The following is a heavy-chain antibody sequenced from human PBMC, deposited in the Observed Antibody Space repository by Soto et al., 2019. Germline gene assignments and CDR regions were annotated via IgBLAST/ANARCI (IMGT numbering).Heavy chain of an antibody. CDR1: GYXFTSYW. D-gene: IGHD3-22*01. V-gene: IGHV5-10-1*01. CDR3: ARQRDDSSGYYYYYYYGMDV. Sequence: EXLKISCKGSGYXFTSYWLSWVRHMPGKGLELMGRIDPSDSYTNYSPSFQGHVTISADKSISTAYLKLSSLKASDTAMYYCARQRDDSSGYYYYYYYGMDVWGQGTTGTVSS. J-gene: IGHJ6*02. CDR2: IDPSDSYT.